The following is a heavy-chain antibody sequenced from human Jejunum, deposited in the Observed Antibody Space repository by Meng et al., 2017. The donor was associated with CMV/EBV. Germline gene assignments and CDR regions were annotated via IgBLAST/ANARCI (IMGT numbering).Heavy chain of an antibody. CDR3: ARDTIRDGVDY. V-gene: IGHV4-31*03. D-gene: IGHD2-21*01. J-gene: IGHJ4*02. Sequence: CSVSGASIGSGTYYWSWIRQHPGKGMEWIGFIHSTGSTHYNPSIRSRVSISADTSNNLFSLTLTSVTAADTAIYYCARDTIRDGVDYWGQGTLVTVSS. CDR1: GASIGSGTYY. CDR2: IHSTGST.